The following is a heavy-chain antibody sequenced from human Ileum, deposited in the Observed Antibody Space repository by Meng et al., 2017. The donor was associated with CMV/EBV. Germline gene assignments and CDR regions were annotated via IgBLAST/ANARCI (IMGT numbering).Heavy chain of an antibody. CDR2: INHSGNT. CDR1: DESFSGYY. CDR3: ARGRMRRAPPPTGSAFDM. Sequence: GSLRLSCAVYDESFSGYYWSWIRQPPGKGLEWIGQINHSGNTNYNPYLKSRVTISVDTSKNQFSLRLSSVTAADTAVYYCARGRMRRAPPPTGSAFDMWGQGTMVTVSS. D-gene: IGHD1-14*01. V-gene: IGHV4-34*01. J-gene: IGHJ3*02.